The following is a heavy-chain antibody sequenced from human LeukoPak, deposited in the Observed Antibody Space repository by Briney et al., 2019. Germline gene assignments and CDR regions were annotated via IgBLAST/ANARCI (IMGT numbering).Heavy chain of an antibody. Sequence: PSETLSLTCAVYGGSFSGYYWSWIRQPPGKGLEWIGEINHSGSTNYNPSLKSRVTISVDTSKNQFSLKLSSVTAADTAVYYCAREGNGYNTLGVDYWGQGTLVTVSS. J-gene: IGHJ4*02. D-gene: IGHD5-12*01. V-gene: IGHV4-34*01. CDR3: AREGNGYNTLGVDY. CDR2: INHSGST. CDR1: GGSFSGYY.